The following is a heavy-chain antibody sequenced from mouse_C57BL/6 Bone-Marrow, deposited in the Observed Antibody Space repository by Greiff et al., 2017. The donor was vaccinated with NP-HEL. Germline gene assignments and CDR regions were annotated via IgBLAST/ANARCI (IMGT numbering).Heavy chain of an antibody. V-gene: IGHV1-54*01. CDR1: GYAFTNYL. Sequence: VKLMESGAELVRPGTSVKVSCKASGYAFTNYLIEWVKQRPGQGLEWIGVINPGSGGTNYNEKFKGKATLTADKSSSTAYMQLSSLTSEDSAVYFCARASNYYYAMDYWGQGTSVTVSS. CDR2: INPGSGGT. J-gene: IGHJ4*01. D-gene: IGHD2-5*01. CDR3: ARASNYYYAMDY.